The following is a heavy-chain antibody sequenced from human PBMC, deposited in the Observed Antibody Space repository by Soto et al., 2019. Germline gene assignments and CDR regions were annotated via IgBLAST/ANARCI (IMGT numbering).Heavy chain of an antibody. CDR3: ARGRGIAAACTRPPYYYGMDV. D-gene: IGHD6-13*01. J-gene: IGHJ6*02. V-gene: IGHV1-69*13. Sequence: SVKVSCKASGGTFSSYAISWVRQAPGQGLEWMGGIIPIFGTANYAQKFQGRVTITADESTGTAYMELSSLRSEDTAVYYCARGRGIAAACTRPPYYYGMDVWGQGTTVTVSS. CDR2: IIPIFGTA. CDR1: GGTFSSYA.